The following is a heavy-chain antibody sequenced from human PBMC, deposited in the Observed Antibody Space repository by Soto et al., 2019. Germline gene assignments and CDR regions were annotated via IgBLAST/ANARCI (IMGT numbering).Heavy chain of an antibody. CDR3: ARQSRDSSGYGYGSYYFDY. Sequence: LGESLKISCKGSGYSFTSYWIGWVRQMPGKGLEWMGIIYPGDSDTRYSPSFQGQVNISADKSISTAYLQWSSLKASDTAMYYCARQSRDSSGYGYGSYYFDYWGQGTLVTVSS. J-gene: IGHJ4*02. D-gene: IGHD3-22*01. CDR2: IYPGDSDT. CDR1: GYSFTSYW. V-gene: IGHV5-51*01.